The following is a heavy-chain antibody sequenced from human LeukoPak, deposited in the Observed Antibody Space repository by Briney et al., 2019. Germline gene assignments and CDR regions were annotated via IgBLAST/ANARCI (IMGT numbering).Heavy chain of an antibody. CDR2: IKQDGSEK. V-gene: IGHV3-7*01. CDR3: ARETWFGHDAFDI. Sequence: PGGSLRLSCAASGFTFSSYWMSWVRQAPGKGLEWVANIKQDGSEKYYVDSVKGRFTISRDNAKNSLYLQMNSLRAEDTAVYYCARETWFGHDAFDIWGQGTMVTVSS. J-gene: IGHJ3*02. D-gene: IGHD3-10*01. CDR1: GFTFSSYW.